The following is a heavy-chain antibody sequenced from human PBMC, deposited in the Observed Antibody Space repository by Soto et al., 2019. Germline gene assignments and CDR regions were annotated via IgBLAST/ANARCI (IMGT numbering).Heavy chain of an antibody. CDR1: VLSISSRTR. Sequence: SGTQSLTFAVFVLSISSRTRCRWVRQPPGKGLEWIGEIYHSGSTNYNPSLKSRVTISVDKSKNQFSLKLSSVTAADTAVYYCARYSYLLGGHYAFDIWGQGTMVT. CDR3: ARYSYLLGGHYAFDI. J-gene: IGHJ3*02. D-gene: IGHD1-26*01. CDR2: IYHSGST. V-gene: IGHV4-4*02.